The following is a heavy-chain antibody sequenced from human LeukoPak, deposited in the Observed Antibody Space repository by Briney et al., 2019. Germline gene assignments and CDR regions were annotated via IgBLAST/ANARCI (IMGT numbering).Heavy chain of an antibody. J-gene: IGHJ4*02. CDR2: INAGNGNT. CDR1: GYTFTNYA. V-gene: IGHV1-3*01. Sequence: ASVTVSCKASGYTFTNYAMNWVRQAPGQRLEWMGWINAGNGNTKSSQRFQDRVTITRDTSASTAYMELNSLRSEDTAVYYCTRGIWSSHNKVYYFDYWGQGSWSPSPQ. CDR3: TRGIWSSHNKVYYFDY. D-gene: IGHD2-2*01.